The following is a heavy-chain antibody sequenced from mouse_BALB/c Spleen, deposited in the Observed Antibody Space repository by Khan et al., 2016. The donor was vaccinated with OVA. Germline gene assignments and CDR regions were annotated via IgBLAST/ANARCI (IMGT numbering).Heavy chain of an antibody. CDR1: GYSITSEYA. CDR3: ARKDYYDYDPFPY. V-gene: IGHV3-2*02. Sequence: VQLKESGPGLVKPSQSLSLTCTVTGYSITSEYAWNWIRQFPGNKLEWMGYINYSGNTRFNPSLKSRTSITRDTSKNQFFLQLNSVTTEYTATYYCARKDYYDYDPFPYWGQGTLVTVSA. D-gene: IGHD2-4*01. J-gene: IGHJ3*01. CDR2: INYSGNT.